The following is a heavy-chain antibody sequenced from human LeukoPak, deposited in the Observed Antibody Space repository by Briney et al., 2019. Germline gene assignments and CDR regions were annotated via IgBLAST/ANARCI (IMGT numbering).Heavy chain of an antibody. Sequence: GRSLRLSCAGSGFIFNNYAMHWVRQPPGKGLEWVSGISWNSGSIDYADSVKGRFTISRDNAKNSLYLQMNSLRAEDTAVYYCARDSSSWCNWFDPWGQGTLSPSP. D-gene: IGHD6-13*01. V-gene: IGHV3-9*01. CDR1: GFIFNNYA. CDR2: ISWNSGSI. CDR3: ARDSSSWCNWFDP. J-gene: IGHJ5*02.